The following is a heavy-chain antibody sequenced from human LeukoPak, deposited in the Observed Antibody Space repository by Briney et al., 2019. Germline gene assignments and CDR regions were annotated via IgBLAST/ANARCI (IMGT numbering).Heavy chain of an antibody. J-gene: IGHJ4*02. CDR1: GHSISSGYY. V-gene: IGHV4-38-2*02. CDR2: IYHSGST. D-gene: IGHD3-10*01. Sequence: SETLSLTCTVSGHSISSGYYWGWIRQPPGKGLEWIGSIYHSGSTYYNPSLKSRVTISVDTSKNQFSLKLSSVTAADTAVYYCARTDKAYYYGSGSYYIDYWGQGTLVTVSS. CDR3: ARTDKAYYYGSGSYYIDY.